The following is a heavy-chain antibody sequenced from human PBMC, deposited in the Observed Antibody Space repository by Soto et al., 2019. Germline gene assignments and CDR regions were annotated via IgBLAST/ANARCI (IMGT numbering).Heavy chain of an antibody. Sequence: EVQLVESGGGLVKHGGSLRLSCAVSGLTFSNAWMTWVRQAPGKGLEWVGRIKSRTDGGTTDFAAPVTGRFTISGDDSKNTLYLQMNSLKIEDTAVYYCTTQYYYDSSGSFLSWGQGTLVTVAS. D-gene: IGHD3-22*01. J-gene: IGHJ4*02. V-gene: IGHV3-15*01. CDR3: TTQYYYDSSGSFLS. CDR2: IKSRTDGGTT. CDR1: GLTFSNAW.